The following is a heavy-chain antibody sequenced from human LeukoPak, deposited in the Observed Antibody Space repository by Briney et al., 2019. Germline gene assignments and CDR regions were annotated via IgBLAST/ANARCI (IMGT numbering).Heavy chain of an antibody. V-gene: IGHV3-7*01. CDR3: ATQSYAKFDP. D-gene: IGHD3-16*01. CDR2: IQPDGSEQ. Sequence: ETLSLTCTVSGGSVSSYYWNWIRQPPGKGLEWVGNIQPDGSEQYPVDSVKGRFTISRDNAKNSLFLQMNSLRVEDTAVYYCATQSYAKFDPWGQGTLVTVSS. CDR1: GGSVSSYY. J-gene: IGHJ5*02.